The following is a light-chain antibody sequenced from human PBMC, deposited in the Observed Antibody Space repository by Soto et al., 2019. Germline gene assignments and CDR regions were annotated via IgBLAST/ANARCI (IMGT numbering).Light chain of an antibody. Sequence: ELTQPPSVSVAPGETARISCGGDNIGSKRVHWYQQLPGTAPKLLIYGNSNRPSGVPDRFSGSKSGTSASLAITGLQAEDEADYYCQSYDSSLSGLVFGTGTKLTVL. CDR3: QSYDSSLSGLV. CDR2: GNS. CDR1: NIGSKR. J-gene: IGLJ1*01. V-gene: IGLV1-40*01.